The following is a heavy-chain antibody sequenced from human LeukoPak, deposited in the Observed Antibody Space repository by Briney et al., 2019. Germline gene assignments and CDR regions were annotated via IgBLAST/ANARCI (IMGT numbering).Heavy chain of an antibody. CDR2: INPNSGGT. D-gene: IGHD6-19*01. V-gene: IGHV1-2*02. CDR1: GYTFTGYY. CDR3: ASPSYSSGWYEEYYFDY. J-gene: IGHJ4*02. Sequence: ASVKVSCKASGYTFTGYYMHWVRQAPGQGLEWMGWINPNSGGTNYAQKFQGRVTMTRDTSIRTAYMELSRLRSDDTAVYYCASPSYSSGWYEEYYFDYWGQGTLVTVSS.